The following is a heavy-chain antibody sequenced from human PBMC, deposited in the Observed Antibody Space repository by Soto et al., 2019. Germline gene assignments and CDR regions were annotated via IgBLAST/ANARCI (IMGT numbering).Heavy chain of an antibody. V-gene: IGHV4-39*01. Sequence: SETLSLTCTVSGGSISSSSYYWGWIRQPPGKGLEWIGSIYYSGSTYYNPSLKSRVTISVDTSKNQFSLKLSSVTAADTAVYYCAGNSYGDYLYYYYMDVWGKGTTVTVSS. D-gene: IGHD4-17*01. J-gene: IGHJ6*03. CDR3: AGNSYGDYLYYYYMDV. CDR2: IYYSGST. CDR1: GGSISSSSYY.